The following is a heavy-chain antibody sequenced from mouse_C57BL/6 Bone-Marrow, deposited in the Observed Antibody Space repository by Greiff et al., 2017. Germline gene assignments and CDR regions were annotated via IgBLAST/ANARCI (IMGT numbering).Heavy chain of an antibody. CDR1: GYTFTDYE. Sequence: QVQLKESGAELVRPGASVTLSCKASGYTFTDYEMHWVKQTPVHGLEWIGAIDPETGGTAYNQKFKGKAILTADKSSSTAYMELRSLTSEDSAFYYCTNYYYGSSQAWFAYWGQGTLVTVSA. D-gene: IGHD1-1*01. J-gene: IGHJ3*01. V-gene: IGHV1-15*01. CDR2: IDPETGGT. CDR3: TNYYYGSSQAWFAY.